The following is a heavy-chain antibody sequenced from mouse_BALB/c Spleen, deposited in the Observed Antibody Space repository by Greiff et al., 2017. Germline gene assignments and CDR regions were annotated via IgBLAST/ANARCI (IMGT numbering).Heavy chain of an antibody. J-gene: IGHJ2*01. D-gene: IGHD2-4*01. CDR2: IYPGDGDT. CDR3: ARWDYDEVDY. Sequence: QVQLQQSGTVLARPGASVKMSCKASGYSFTSYWMHWVKQRPGQGLEWIGAIYPGDGDTRYTQKFKGKATLTADKSSSTAYMQLSSLASEDSAVYYCARWDYDEVDYWGQGTTLTVSS. V-gene: IGHV1-87*01. CDR1: GYSFTSYW.